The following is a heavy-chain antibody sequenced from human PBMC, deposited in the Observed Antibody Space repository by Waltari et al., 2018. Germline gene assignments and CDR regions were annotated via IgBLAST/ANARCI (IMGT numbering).Heavy chain of an antibody. Sequence: QITLKESGPTLVKPTQTLTLTCTFSGFSLSTSGVGVGWIRQPPGKALAWLALIYWNDDKRYSPSLKSRLTITKDTSKNQVVLTMTNMDPVDTATYYCAHRLHSGYVPNSSWYFDLWGRGTLVTVSS. V-gene: IGHV2-5*01. J-gene: IGHJ2*01. CDR2: IYWNDDK. CDR3: AHRLHSGYVPNSSWYFDL. D-gene: IGHD5-12*01. CDR1: GFSLSTSGVG.